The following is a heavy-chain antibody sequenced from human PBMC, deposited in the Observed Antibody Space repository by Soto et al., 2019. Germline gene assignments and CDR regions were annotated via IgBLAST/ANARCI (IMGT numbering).Heavy chain of an antibody. J-gene: IGHJ2*01. Sequence: QVQLQESGPGLVKPSETLSLTCTVSGDYISSHYWRWIRQPPGKGLEWIGYVYHSGKTDSKPSLTSRVTISMDTSKNQISLSLTSATAADTAVYYCARPRGTTPAVWYFDLWGRGTLVTVSS. D-gene: IGHD2-2*01. CDR3: ARPRGTTPAVWYFDL. V-gene: IGHV4-59*08. CDR2: VYHSGKT. CDR1: GDYISSHY.